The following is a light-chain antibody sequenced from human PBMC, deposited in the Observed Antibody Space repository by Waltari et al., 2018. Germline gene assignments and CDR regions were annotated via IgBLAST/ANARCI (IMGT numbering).Light chain of an antibody. Sequence: DIVLTRSPATLSLSPGDRATLSCRASQSVSSYLAWYQQKPGQAPRLLIYDASNRATGIPARFSGSGSGTDFTLTISSLEPEDFAVYYCQQRSNWPLTFGGGTKVEIK. CDR2: DAS. V-gene: IGKV3-11*01. CDR1: QSVSSY. CDR3: QQRSNWPLT. J-gene: IGKJ4*01.